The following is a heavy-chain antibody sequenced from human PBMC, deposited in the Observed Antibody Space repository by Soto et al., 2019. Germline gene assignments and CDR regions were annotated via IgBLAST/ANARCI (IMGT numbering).Heavy chain of an antibody. J-gene: IGHJ4*02. Sequence: ASVKVSCKASGYTFTSYGISWVRQAPGQGLEWMGWISAYNGNTNYAQKIQGRVTMTTDTSTSTAYMELRSLRSDDTAVYYCARDGRYSGSYGGYYFDYWGQGTLVTVPS. D-gene: IGHD1-26*01. CDR1: GYTFTSYG. CDR3: ARDGRYSGSYGGYYFDY. CDR2: ISAYNGNT. V-gene: IGHV1-18*01.